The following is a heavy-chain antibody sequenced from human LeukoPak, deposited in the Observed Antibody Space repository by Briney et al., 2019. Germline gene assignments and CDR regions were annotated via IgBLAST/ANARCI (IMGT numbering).Heavy chain of an antibody. J-gene: IGHJ4*02. CDR3: ARDPSGWYFVDY. CDR2: ISSSSSYI. V-gene: IGHV3-21*01. D-gene: IGHD6-19*01. Sequence: GGSLRLSCAASGFTFSSYWMSWVRQAPGKGLEWVSSISSSSSYIYYADSVKGRFTISRDNAKNSLYLQMNSLRAEDTAVYYCARDPSGWYFVDYWGQGTLVTVSS. CDR1: GFTFSSYW.